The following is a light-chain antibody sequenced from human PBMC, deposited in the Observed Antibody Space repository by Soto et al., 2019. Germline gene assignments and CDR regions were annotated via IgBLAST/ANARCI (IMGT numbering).Light chain of an antibody. V-gene: IGKV1-39*01. CDR2: AAS. CDR3: QQRYNWPIT. CDR1: QSISSY. J-gene: IGKJ5*01. Sequence: IQMTQSPSSLSASVGDRVTITCRASQSISSYLNWYQQKPGKAPKLLIYAASSLQSGVPSRFSGSGSGRDFTLTISSLEPEDFSVYYCQQRYNWPITFGQGTRLENK.